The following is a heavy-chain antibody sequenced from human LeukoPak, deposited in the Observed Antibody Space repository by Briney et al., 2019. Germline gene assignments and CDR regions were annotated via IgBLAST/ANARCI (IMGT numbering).Heavy chain of an antibody. V-gene: IGHV3-11*06. CDR2: ISSSSSYT. CDR3: ARDREYYYDSSGYREIDY. J-gene: IGHJ4*02. Sequence: GGSLRLSCAASGFTFSDYYMSWIRQAPGKGLEWVSYISSSSSYTNYADSVKGRFTISRDNAKNSLYLQMNSLRAEDTAVYYCARDREYYYDSSGYREIDYWGQGTLVTASS. D-gene: IGHD3-22*01. CDR1: GFTFSDYY.